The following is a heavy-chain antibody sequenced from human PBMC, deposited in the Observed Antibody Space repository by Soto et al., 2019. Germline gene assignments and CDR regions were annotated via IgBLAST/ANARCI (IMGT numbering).Heavy chain of an antibody. CDR2: IDPSDSYT. CDR3: ALAARPYNWFDP. J-gene: IGHJ5*02. D-gene: IGHD6-6*01. V-gene: IGHV5-10-1*01. CDR1: GYSFTSYW. Sequence: GESLKISCQGSGYSFTSYWISWVRQMPGKGLEWMGRIDPSDSYTNYSPSFQGHVTISADKSISTAYLQWSSLKASDTAMYYCALAARPYNWFDPWGQGTLVTVSS.